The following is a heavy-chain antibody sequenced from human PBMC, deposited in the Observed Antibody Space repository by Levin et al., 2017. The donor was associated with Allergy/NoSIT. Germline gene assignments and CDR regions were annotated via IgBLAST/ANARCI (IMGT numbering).Heavy chain of an antibody. D-gene: IGHD3-16*02. CDR3: ARGTMEDYIWGSYRPRHFDY. V-gene: IGHV4-59*01. Sequence: GSLRLSCTVSGGSISSYYWSWIRQPPGKGLEWIGYIYYSGSTNYNPSLKSRVTISVDTSKNQFSLKLSSVTAADTAVYYCARGTMEDYIWGSYRPRHFDYWGQGTLVTVSS. CDR1: GGSISSYY. J-gene: IGHJ4*02. CDR2: IYYSGST.